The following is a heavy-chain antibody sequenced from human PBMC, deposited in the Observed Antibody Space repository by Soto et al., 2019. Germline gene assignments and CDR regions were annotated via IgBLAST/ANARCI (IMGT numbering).Heavy chain of an antibody. J-gene: IGHJ6*02. CDR3: AKDSVATITPAHYYYYGMDV. CDR1: GFTFSSYG. V-gene: IGHV3-30*18. Sequence: GGSLRLSCAASGFTFSSYGMHWVRQAPGKGLEWVAVISYDGSNKYYADSVKGRFTISRDNSKNTLYLQMNSLRAEDTAVYYCAKDSVATITPAHYYYYGMDVWGQGTTVTVS. D-gene: IGHD5-12*01. CDR2: ISYDGSNK.